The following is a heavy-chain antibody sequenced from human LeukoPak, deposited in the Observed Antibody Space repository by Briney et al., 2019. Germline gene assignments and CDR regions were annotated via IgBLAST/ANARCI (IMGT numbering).Heavy chain of an antibody. D-gene: IGHD3-22*01. CDR3: ARAPRPSGYHY. CDR1: GFTVSSNY. V-gene: IGHV3-53*01. Sequence: GGSLRLSCAASGFTVSSNYMSWVRQAPGKGLEWVSVIYSGGSTYYADSVKGRFTISRDNSKNTLYLQMNSLRAEDTAVYYCARAPRPSGYHYWGQGTLVTVSS. CDR2: IYSGGST. J-gene: IGHJ4*02.